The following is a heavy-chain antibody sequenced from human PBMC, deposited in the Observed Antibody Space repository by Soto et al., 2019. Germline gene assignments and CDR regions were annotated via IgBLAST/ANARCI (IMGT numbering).Heavy chain of an antibody. J-gene: IGHJ6*02. CDR1: GFSFSTYS. CDR2: ISSRGDT. V-gene: IGHV3-21*01. D-gene: IGHD2-21*02. CDR3: AREETAWPLAYGLDV. Sequence: GGSLRLSCAASGFSFSTYSMNWVRQAPGKGLEWVSSISSRGDTYYADSVKGRFTISRDNAKNSVSLQMDSLRAEDAAVYYCAREETAWPLAYGLDVWGQGTTVTVSS.